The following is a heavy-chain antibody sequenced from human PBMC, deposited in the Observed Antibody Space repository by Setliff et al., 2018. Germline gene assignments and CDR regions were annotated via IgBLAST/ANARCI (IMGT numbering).Heavy chain of an antibody. V-gene: IGHV1-69*13. CDR1: GDTLTTYA. D-gene: IGHD1-1*01. CDR3: ARDSQLGFYYFDS. Sequence: SVKVSCKASGDTLTTYAIHWVRQAPGQGLEWMGMIIPIFGSPHYAQRFQDRVIITADVSTRTAYMDLSSLRSEDTAIYYCARDSQLGFYYFDSWGRGTLVTSPQ. J-gene: IGHJ4*02. CDR2: IIPIFGSP.